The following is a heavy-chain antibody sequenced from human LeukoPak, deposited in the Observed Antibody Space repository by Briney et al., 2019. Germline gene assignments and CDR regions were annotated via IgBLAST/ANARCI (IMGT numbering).Heavy chain of an antibody. CDR3: AKAPPLYIAAAGTSFDY. J-gene: IGHJ4*02. CDR1: GFTFSSYA. Sequence: GGSLRLSCAASGFTFSSYAMSWVRQAPGKGLEWVSAISGSGGSTYYADSVKGRFTISRDNSKNTLYLQMNSLRAEDTAVYYCAKAPPLYIAAAGTSFDYWGQGTLVTVSS. CDR2: ISGSGGST. V-gene: IGHV3-23*01. D-gene: IGHD6-13*01.